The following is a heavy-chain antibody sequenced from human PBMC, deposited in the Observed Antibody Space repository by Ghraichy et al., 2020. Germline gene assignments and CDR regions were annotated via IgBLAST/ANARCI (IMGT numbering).Heavy chain of an antibody. CDR1: GFTFSSDS. CDR3: AWGYSVYGWDY. J-gene: IGHJ4*02. CDR2: IDSDSSYR. V-gene: IGHV3-21*01. Sequence: GGSLRLSCAASGFTFSSDSINWVRQAPGKGLEWVASIDSDSSYRYYADSMKGRFTISRDNGKNSLYLQMNSLRAEDTAVYYCAWGYSVYGWDYWGQGTLVTVSS. D-gene: IGHD5/OR15-5a*01.